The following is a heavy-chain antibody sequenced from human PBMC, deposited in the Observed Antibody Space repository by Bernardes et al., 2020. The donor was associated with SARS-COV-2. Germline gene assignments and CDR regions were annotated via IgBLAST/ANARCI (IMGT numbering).Heavy chain of an antibody. V-gene: IGHV3-23*01. CDR3: AITKGGSYSDY. CDR1: GFTFSSYA. CDR2: ISGSSSST. D-gene: IGHD2-8*01. Sequence: GGSLRLSCAASGFTFSSYAMSWVRQAPGKGLEWVSSISGSSSSTYYADSVKGRFTISRDTSKNTLYLQMNSLRAEDTAVYYCAITKGGSYSDYWGQGTLVTVSS. J-gene: IGHJ4*02.